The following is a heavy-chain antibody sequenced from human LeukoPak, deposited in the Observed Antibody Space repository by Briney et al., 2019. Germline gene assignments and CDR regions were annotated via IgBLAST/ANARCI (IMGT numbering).Heavy chain of an antibody. D-gene: IGHD3-22*01. Sequence: SVKVSCKASGGTFSSYAISWVRQAPGQGLEWMGGIIPIFGTANYAQKFQGRVTITADESTSTAYMELSSLRSEDTAVYYCARTLYYYDSSGYYNWFDPWGQGTLVTVSS. V-gene: IGHV1-69*01. CDR1: GGTFSSYA. J-gene: IGHJ5*02. CDR3: ARTLYYYDSSGYYNWFDP. CDR2: IIPIFGTA.